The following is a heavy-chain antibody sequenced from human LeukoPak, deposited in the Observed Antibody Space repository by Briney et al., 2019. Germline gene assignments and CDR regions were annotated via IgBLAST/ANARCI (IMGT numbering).Heavy chain of an antibody. Sequence: GGSLRLSCAASGFSVNDAWMTWVRQAPGKGLEWVANIKQDGSEKYYVDSVKGRFTISRDNAKNSLYLQMNSLRAEDTAVYYCARLTVTTPEIRLPKAYYYYMDVWGKGTTVTVSS. CDR3: ARLTVTTPEIRLPKAYYYYMDV. CDR1: GFSVNDAW. CDR2: IKQDGSEK. V-gene: IGHV3-7*01. D-gene: IGHD4-11*01. J-gene: IGHJ6*03.